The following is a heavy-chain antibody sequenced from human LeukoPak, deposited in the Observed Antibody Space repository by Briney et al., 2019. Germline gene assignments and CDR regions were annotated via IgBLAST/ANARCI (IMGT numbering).Heavy chain of an antibody. D-gene: IGHD1-26*01. CDR2: ISSSGNSI. J-gene: IGHJ5*02. Sequence: GGSLRLSCAASEFTFSIYEMNWVRQTPGKGLEWLSYISSSGNSIYYADSVGGRFTISRDNAKNSLYLQMSGLRVEDTAVYYCARGGSAASSNWFDAWGQGTLVTVSS. CDR1: EFTFSIYE. V-gene: IGHV3-48*03. CDR3: ARGGSAASSNWFDA.